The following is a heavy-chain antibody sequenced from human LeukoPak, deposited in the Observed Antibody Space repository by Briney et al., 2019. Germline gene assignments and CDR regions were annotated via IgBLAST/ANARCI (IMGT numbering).Heavy chain of an antibody. V-gene: IGHV3-7*01. Sequence: GGSLRLSCAVSGFTFSSYWMSWVRQAPGKGLEWVANIKQDGSEKYYVDSVKGRFTISRDNAKNSLYLQMNSLRVEDTAVYYCASHQGYRHDYCGQGTLVTVSS. CDR1: GFTFSSYW. J-gene: IGHJ4*02. CDR3: ASHQGYRHDY. CDR2: IKQDGSEK. D-gene: IGHD2-15*01.